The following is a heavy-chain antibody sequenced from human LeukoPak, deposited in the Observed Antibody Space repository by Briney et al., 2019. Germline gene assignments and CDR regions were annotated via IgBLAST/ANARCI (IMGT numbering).Heavy chain of an antibody. Sequence: PGRSLRLSCAASGFTFDDYAMHWVRQAPGKGLEWVSGISWNSGSIGYADSVKGRFTISRDNAKNSLYLQMNSLRAEDTGLYYCAKVSLDAFDIWGQGTMVTVSS. CDR2: ISWNSGSI. V-gene: IGHV3-9*01. CDR3: AKVSLDAFDI. CDR1: GFTFDDYA. J-gene: IGHJ3*02.